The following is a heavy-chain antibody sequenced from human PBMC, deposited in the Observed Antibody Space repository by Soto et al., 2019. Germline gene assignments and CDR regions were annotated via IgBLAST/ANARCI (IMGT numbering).Heavy chain of an antibody. CDR3: ARDDVLCDGGRCSGVPLDV. CDR1: GFTFRSSP. V-gene: IGHV3-23*01. Sequence: GGSLRLSCAVSGFTFRSSPMSWVRRAPGKGLEWVSGINGGDDSKHYAESVRGRFTIIRDNSKNTLLLQMNSLRVEDTAIYYCARDDVLCDGGRCSGVPLDVWGKGTLVSVSS. D-gene: IGHD2-15*01. J-gene: IGHJ6*04. CDR2: INGGDDSK.